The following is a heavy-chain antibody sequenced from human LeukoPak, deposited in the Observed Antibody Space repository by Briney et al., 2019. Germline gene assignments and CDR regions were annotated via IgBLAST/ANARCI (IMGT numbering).Heavy chain of an antibody. CDR1: GGSISSSSHD. J-gene: IGHJ3*02. CDR3: AREGVYDAFDI. Sequence: SQSLSLTCPLSGGSISSSSHDWGWIRQSPGKGLEYIGSIYYVGSTYYNPSLMSRVTISVDTSKNQFSLKLSSVTAADTAVYYCAREGVYDAFDIWGQGTMVTVSS. D-gene: IGHD6-13*01. V-gene: IGHV4-39*07. CDR2: IYYVGST.